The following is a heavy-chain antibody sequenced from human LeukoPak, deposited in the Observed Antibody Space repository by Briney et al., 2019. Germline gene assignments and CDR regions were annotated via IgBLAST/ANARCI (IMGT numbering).Heavy chain of an antibody. CDR1: GYTFTGYY. Sequence: ASVKVSCKASGYTFTGYYMHWVRQAPGQGLEWMGWINPNSGGTNYAQKFQGRVTMTRDTSISTAYMELSRLRSDDTAVNYCARDQNILTGYFGYYYYGMDVWGQGTTVTVSS. D-gene: IGHD3-9*01. J-gene: IGHJ6*02. V-gene: IGHV1-2*02. CDR2: INPNSGGT. CDR3: ARDQNILTGYFGYYYYGMDV.